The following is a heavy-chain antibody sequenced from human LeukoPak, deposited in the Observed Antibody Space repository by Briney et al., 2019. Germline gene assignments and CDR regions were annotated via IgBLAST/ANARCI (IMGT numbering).Heavy chain of an antibody. Sequence: SETLSLTCGVSGGSITNTNYWTWVRQPPGKGLDWIGAFNLQGSTNYNPSLMGRVAISVDTSQNHLSLQLTSVTAADTAVYYCAREGGPYRPLDYSGQGTLVTVSS. J-gene: IGHJ4*02. CDR3: AREGGPYRPLDY. CDR1: GGSITNTNY. CDR2: FNLQGST. V-gene: IGHV4-4*02.